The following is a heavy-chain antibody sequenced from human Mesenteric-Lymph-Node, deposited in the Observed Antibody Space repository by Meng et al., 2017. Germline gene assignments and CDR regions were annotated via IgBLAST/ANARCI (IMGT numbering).Heavy chain of an antibody. Sequence: SETLSLTCTVSGGSISTYYWSWIRQPPGKGLEWIGYIYYSGSTNYNTTLKSRVTISVDTSKNQFSLKLSSVTAADTAVYYCARVIRSGSSTPYYYGMDVWGQGTTVTVSS. D-gene: IGHD1-26*01. V-gene: IGHV4-59*01. CDR3: ARVIRSGSSTPYYYGMDV. J-gene: IGHJ6*02. CDR2: IYYSGST. CDR1: GGSISTYY.